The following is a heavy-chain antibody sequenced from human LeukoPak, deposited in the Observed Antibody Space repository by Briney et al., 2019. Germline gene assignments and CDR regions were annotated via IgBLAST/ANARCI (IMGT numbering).Heavy chain of an antibody. J-gene: IGHJ4*02. CDR1: GGSISSSSYY. D-gene: IGHD2-2*01. V-gene: IGHV4-39*01. CDR2: IYYSGST. Sequence: PSETLSLTCTVSGGSISSSSYYWGWIRQPPGKGLEWIGSIYYSGSTYYNPSLKSRVTISVDTSKNQFSLKLSSVTAADTAVYYCASESTARARGYWGQGTLVTVSS. CDR3: ASESTARARGY.